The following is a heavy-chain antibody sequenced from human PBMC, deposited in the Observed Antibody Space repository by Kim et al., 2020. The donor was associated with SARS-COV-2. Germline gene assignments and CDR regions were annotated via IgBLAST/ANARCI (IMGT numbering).Heavy chain of an antibody. J-gene: IGHJ6*02. D-gene: IGHD3-10*01. V-gene: IGHV3-33*06. CDR3: AKDRVVRGVSNMDV. CDR2: IWYDGSNK. CDR1: GFTFSSYG. Sequence: GGSLRLSCAASGFTFSSYGMHWVRQAPGKGLEWVAVIWYDGSNKYYADSVKGRFTISRDNSKNTLYLQMNSLRAEDTAVYYCAKDRVVRGVSNMDVWGQGTTVTVSS.